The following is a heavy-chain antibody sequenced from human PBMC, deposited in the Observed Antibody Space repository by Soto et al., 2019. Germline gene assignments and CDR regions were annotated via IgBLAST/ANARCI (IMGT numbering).Heavy chain of an antibody. CDR2: IKSKTDGGTT. CDR3: TTGNDWTLGMDYFDY. CDR1: GFTFSNAW. V-gene: IGHV3-15*01. J-gene: IGHJ4*02. D-gene: IGHD1-1*01. Sequence: GGSLRLSCAASGFTFSNAWMSWVRQAPGKGLEWVGRIKSKTDGGTTDYAAPVKGRFTISRDDSKNTLYLQMNSLKTEDTAVYYCTTGNDWTLGMDYFDYWGQGTLVTVSS.